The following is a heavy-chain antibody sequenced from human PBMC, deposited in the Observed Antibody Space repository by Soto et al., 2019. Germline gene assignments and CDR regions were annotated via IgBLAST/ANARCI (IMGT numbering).Heavy chain of an antibody. CDR3: ARDRGVAPPVAGNTHYYYYMDV. J-gene: IGHJ6*03. CDR2: ISAFNGNT. Sequence: QDQLLQSGAEVKKPGASLTVSCKASGYSFTNYGITWVRQAPGQGLEWMGWISAFNGNTHYAQKLQGRVTMTTDASTSTAYMQLRSLRSDDTAVYYCARDRGVAPPVAGNTHYYYYMDVWGKGTTVTVSS. CDR1: GYSFTNYG. D-gene: IGHD6-19*01. V-gene: IGHV1-18*01.